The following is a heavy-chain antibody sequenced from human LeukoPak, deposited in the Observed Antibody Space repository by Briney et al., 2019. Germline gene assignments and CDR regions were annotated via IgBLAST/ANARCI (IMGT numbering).Heavy chain of an antibody. CDR1: GGSISSDNYY. V-gene: IGHV4-31*03. CDR3: ARRPVTPVGYGMDV. Sequence: SETLSLTCTVSGGSISSDNYYWSWIRQHPGKGLEWIGYIYYSGSTYYNPSLKSRVTISLDTSKNQFSLKLSSVTAADTAVYYCARRPVTPVGYGMDVWGQGTTVTVSS. D-gene: IGHD4-23*01. J-gene: IGHJ6*02. CDR2: IYYSGST.